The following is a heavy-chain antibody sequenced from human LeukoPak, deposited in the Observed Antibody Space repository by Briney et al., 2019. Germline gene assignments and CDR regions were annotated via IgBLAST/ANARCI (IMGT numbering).Heavy chain of an antibody. Sequence: ASVKVSCKASGYTFTSYYMHWVRQAPGQGLEWMGIINPSGGSTSYAQKFQGRVTMTRDASTSTVYMELSRLRSEDTAVYYCARALPPNDAFDIWGQGTMVTVSS. CDR1: GYTFTSYY. J-gene: IGHJ3*02. CDR2: INPSGGST. CDR3: ARALPPNDAFDI. V-gene: IGHV1-46*01.